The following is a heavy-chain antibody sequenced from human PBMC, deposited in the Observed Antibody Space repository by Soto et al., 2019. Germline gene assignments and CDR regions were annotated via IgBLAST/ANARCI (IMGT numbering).Heavy chain of an antibody. CDR3: ARRVVAATRDYYYYYMVV. V-gene: IGHV4-59*08. CDR1: GGSISSYY. J-gene: IGHJ6*03. Sequence: SETLSLTCTVSGGSISSYYWSWIRQPPGKGLEWIGYIYYSGSTNYNPSLKSRVTISVDTSKNQFSLKLSSVTAADTAVYYCARRVVAATRDYYYYYMVVWGKGTTVTVSS. CDR2: IYYSGST. D-gene: IGHD2-15*01.